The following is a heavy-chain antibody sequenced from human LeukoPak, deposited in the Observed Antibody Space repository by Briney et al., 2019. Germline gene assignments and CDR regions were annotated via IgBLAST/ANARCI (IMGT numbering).Heavy chain of an antibody. CDR1: GFTFSSYA. CDR2: ISYDGSNK. J-gene: IGHJ5*02. D-gene: IGHD2-2*02. CDR3: VRDLRGYCSSTSCYTGGWFDP. V-gene: IGHV3-30*01. Sequence: PGGSLRLSCAASGFTFSSYAMHWVRQAPGKGLEWVAVISYDGSNKYYADSVKGRFTISRDNSKNTLYLQMNSLRAEDTAVYYCVRDLRGYCSSTSCYTGGWFDPWGQGTLVTVSS.